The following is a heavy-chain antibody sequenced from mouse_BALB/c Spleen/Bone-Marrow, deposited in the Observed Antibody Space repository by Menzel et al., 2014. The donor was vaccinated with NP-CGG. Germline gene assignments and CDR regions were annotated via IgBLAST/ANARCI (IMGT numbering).Heavy chain of an antibody. CDR2: IWGGGST. CDR3: VRFITTRAMDY. D-gene: IGHD1-1*01. Sequence: QVQLQQSGPGLVAPSQSLSIPCTVSGFSLSRYSFHWVRQPPGKGLEWLGMIWGGGSTDYNSALKSRLSIIKDNSKSQVSIKMNSLQTDDAAMYYCVRFITTRAMDYWGQGTSVTVSS. J-gene: IGHJ4*01. V-gene: IGHV2-6-4*01. CDR1: GFSLSRYS.